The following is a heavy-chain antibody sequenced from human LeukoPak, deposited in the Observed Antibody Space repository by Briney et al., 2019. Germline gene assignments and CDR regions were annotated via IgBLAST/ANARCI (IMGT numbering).Heavy chain of an antibody. V-gene: IGHV3-48*01. J-gene: IGHJ4*02. CDR1: GITFNDYA. D-gene: IGHD6-13*01. CDR3: ARAAAGTFYY. CDR2: ISSTSSSI. Sequence: PGGSLRLSCVVSGITFNDYAMNWVRQAPGKGLEWLTYISSTSSSIYYAESVKGRFTISRDNSKNTLYLQMNSLRAEDTAVYYCARAAAGTFYYWGQGTLVTVSS.